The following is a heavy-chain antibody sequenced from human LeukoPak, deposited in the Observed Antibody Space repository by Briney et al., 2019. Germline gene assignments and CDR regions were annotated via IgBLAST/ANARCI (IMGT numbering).Heavy chain of an antibody. V-gene: IGHV4-34*01. CDR3: VRGPPRSYDIGAQPGWFDP. J-gene: IGHJ5*02. Sequence: SETLSLTCAVYGGSFSGYYWSWIRQPPGKGLEWIGEINHSGSTNYNPSLKSRVTISADTSKNQFSLKLSSVTAADTAVYYCVRGPPRSYDIGAQPGWFDPWGQGTLVTVSS. CDR1: GGSFSGYY. CDR2: INHSGST. D-gene: IGHD3-22*01.